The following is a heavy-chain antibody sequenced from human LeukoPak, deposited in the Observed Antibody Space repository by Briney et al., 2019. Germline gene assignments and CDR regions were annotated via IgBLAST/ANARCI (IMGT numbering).Heavy chain of an antibody. D-gene: IGHD3-22*01. CDR1: GFTFSSCA. V-gene: IGHV3-23*01. CDR2: ISGSGGST. CDR3: AKGGYYYDSSGYYEFDY. J-gene: IGHJ4*02. Sequence: PGGSLRLSCAASGFTFSSCAMSWVRQAPGKGLEWVSTISGSGGSTYYADSVKGRFTISRDNSKNTLYLQMNSLRAEDTAVYYCAKGGYYYDSSGYYEFDYWGQGTLVTVSS.